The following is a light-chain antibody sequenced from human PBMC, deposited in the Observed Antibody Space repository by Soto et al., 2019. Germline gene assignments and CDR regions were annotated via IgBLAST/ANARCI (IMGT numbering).Light chain of an antibody. CDR1: QGISNN. Sequence: DIQMTQSPSSLSASVGDRVTITCRASQGISNNLAWYQQKPGKDPKLLIYAASTLQSGVPSRFSGSGSGTDFTLTISSLQPEDVATYYCQKYNSFPITVGQGPRLEIK. J-gene: IGKJ5*01. CDR3: QKYNSFPIT. CDR2: AAS. V-gene: IGKV1-27*01.